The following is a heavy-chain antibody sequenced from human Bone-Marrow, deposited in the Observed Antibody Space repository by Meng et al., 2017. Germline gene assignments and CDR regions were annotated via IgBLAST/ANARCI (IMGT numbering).Heavy chain of an antibody. CDR1: GFTFSSYE. V-gene: IGHV3-48*03. CDR3: ARDYGGIVGATTLGDAFDI. Sequence: LSLTCAASGFTFSSYEMNWVRQAPGKGLEWVSYISSSGSTIYYADSVKGRFTISRDNAKNSLYLQMNSLRAEDTAVYYCARDYGGIVGATTLGDAFDIWGQGTMVTVSS. CDR2: ISSSGSTI. D-gene: IGHD1-26*01. J-gene: IGHJ3*02.